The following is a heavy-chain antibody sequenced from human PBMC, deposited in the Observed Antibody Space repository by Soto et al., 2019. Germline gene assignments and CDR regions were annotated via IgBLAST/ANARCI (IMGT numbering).Heavy chain of an antibody. CDR1: GFTFSSSA. D-gene: IGHD2-21*01. CDR2: ISGSGGSP. J-gene: IGHJ1*01. Sequence: GGSLRLSCAASGFTFSSSAMSWVRQAPGKGLEWVSAISGSGGSPYYADSVKGRGTISRDNSKNTLYLQMNSLRAEDTAVYYCAKDQPHIVGAYDAEYFQHWGQGT. V-gene: IGHV3-23*01. CDR3: AKDQPHIVGAYDAEYFQH.